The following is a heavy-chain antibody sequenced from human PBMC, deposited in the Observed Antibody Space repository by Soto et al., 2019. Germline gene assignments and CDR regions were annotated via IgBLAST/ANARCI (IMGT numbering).Heavy chain of an antibody. CDR2: INSDGITT. V-gene: IGHV3-74*03. J-gene: IGHJ5*02. CDR3: AKFKGGSGARGDPLDL. D-gene: IGHD2-15*01. Sequence: EVQLVESGGGPVQAGGSLRLSCAASGLTLSNYWMQWVRQGPGKGLVWVAHINSDGITTKYAESVKGRFTISRDDAKNMLYLQMNSLRHDDTAVYYCAKFKGGSGARGDPLDLCGQGILVTVSS. CDR1: GLTLSNYW.